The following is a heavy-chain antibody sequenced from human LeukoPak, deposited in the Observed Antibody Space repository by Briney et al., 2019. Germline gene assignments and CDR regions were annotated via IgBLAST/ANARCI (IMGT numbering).Heavy chain of an antibody. D-gene: IGHD6-13*01. J-gene: IGHJ6*02. CDR1: GFTFSSYA. CDR2: ISYDGSNK. V-gene: IGHV3-30-3*01. Sequence: GGSLRLSCAASGFTFSSYAMHWVRQAPGKGLEWVAVISYDGSNKYYADSVKGRFTISRDNSKNTLYLQMNSLRAEDTAVYYCASLEGYSSSWYHYFQGYGMDVWGQGTTVTVSS. CDR3: ASLEGYSSSWYHYFQGYGMDV.